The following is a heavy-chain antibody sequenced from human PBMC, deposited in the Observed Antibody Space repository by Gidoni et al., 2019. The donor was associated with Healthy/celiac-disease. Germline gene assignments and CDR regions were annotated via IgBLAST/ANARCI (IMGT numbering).Heavy chain of an antibody. CDR3: ARDGQLLWFGELLRYYYYGMDV. CDR2: INPSGGST. CDR1: GYTFTSYY. V-gene: IGHV1-46*01. D-gene: IGHD3-10*01. Sequence: QVQLVQSGAEVKKPGASVKVSCKASGYTFTSYYMHWVRQAPGQGLEWMGIINPSGGSTSYAQKFQGRVTMTRDTSTSTVYMELSSLRSEDTAVYYCARDGQLLWFGELLRYYYYGMDVWGQGTTVTVSS. J-gene: IGHJ6*02.